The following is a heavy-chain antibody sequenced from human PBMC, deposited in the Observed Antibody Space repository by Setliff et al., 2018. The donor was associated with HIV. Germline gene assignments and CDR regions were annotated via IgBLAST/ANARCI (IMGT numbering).Heavy chain of an antibody. CDR3: ARGLPAHSYYGLDV. CDR2: INHSGST. D-gene: IGHD2-15*01. V-gene: IGHV4-34*01. CDR1: GGSFSGYY. Sequence: SETLSLTCAVYGGSFSGYYWSWIRQPPGKGLEWIGEINHSGSTNYNPSLKSRVTISVDTSKNQFSLKLSSVTAADTAVYYCARGLPAHSYYGLDVWGQGTTVTVSS. J-gene: IGHJ6*02.